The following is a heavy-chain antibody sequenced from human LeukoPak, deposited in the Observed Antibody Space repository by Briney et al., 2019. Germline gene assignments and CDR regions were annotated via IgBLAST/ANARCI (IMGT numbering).Heavy chain of an antibody. D-gene: IGHD3-3*01. CDR2: ISGSGGST. Sequence: PGGSLRLSCAASGFTFSSYAMSWVRQAPGKGLEWVSAISGSGGSTYYADSVKGRFTISRDNSKNTLYLQMNSLTAEDTAVYYCAKQPRRKESYDFWSGYLYGDWGQGTLVTVSS. CDR3: AKQPRRKESYDFWSGYLYGD. CDR1: GFTFSSYA. V-gene: IGHV3-23*01. J-gene: IGHJ4*02.